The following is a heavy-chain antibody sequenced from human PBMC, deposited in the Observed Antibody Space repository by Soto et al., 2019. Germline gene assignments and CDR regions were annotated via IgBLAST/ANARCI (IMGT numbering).Heavy chain of an antibody. CDR1: GFTFSNYA. D-gene: IGHD4-17*01. V-gene: IGHV3-23*01. Sequence: GGSLRLSCAASGFTFSNYAMNWVRQAPGKGLEWVSVISGSGGSTYYADSVKGRFTISRDNSKKTLYLQMNSLRAEDTAVYYCAFPGVYGAAVFWGQGTLVTVSS. J-gene: IGHJ4*02. CDR3: AFPGVYGAAVF. CDR2: ISGSGGST.